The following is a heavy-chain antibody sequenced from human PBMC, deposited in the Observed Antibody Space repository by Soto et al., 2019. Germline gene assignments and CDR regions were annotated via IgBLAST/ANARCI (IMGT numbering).Heavy chain of an antibody. CDR2: INPHGGST. CDR1: SATLPSCY. CDR3: ARSAGGNFAIIIEGTNWFAP. J-gene: IGHJ5*02. D-gene: IGHD1-26*01. Sequence: ASGTVSFKAPSATLPSCYINLVRQDPGPRLEWTGVINPHGGSTAYAQKFKGRVTLTRDTSASTVYMEASSLTSEDTAMYYCARSAGGNFAIIIEGTNWFAPWGQGTLVTV. V-gene: IGHV1-46*01.